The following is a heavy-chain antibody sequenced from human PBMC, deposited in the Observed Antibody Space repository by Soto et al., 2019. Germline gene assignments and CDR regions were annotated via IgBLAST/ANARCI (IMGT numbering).Heavy chain of an antibody. CDR2: IYHSGST. D-gene: IGHD1-26*01. CDR1: GGSISSGGYS. CDR3: ASRPSGSGFDP. V-gene: IGHV4-30-2*01. Sequence: QLQLQESGSGLVKPSQTLSLTCAVSGGSISSGGYSWIWIRQPPGKGLEWIGYIYHSGSTYYSPSLKXRXTXSXXRSKNQFSLKLSSVTAADPAVYYCASRPSGSGFDPWGQGTLVTVSS. J-gene: IGHJ5*02.